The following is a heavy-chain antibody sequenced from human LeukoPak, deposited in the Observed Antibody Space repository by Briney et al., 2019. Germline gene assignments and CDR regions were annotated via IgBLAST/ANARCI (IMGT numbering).Heavy chain of an antibody. CDR2: ISSSSSYI. V-gene: IGHV3-21*01. Sequence: GGSLRLSCAASGFTFSSYSMNWVRQAPGKGLEWVSSISSSSSYIYYAGSVKGRFTISRDNAKNSLSLQMNSLRDEDTAVYYCARGKIGYYYGDYDGYWGQGTLVTVSS. D-gene: IGHD4-17*01. J-gene: IGHJ4*02. CDR3: ARGKIGYYYGDYDGY. CDR1: GFTFSSYS.